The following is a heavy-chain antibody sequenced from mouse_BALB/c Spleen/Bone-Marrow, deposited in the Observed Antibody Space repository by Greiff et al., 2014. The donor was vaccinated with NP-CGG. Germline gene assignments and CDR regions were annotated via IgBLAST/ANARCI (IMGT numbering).Heavy chain of an antibody. D-gene: IGHD1-2*01. CDR2: INPSTGYT. CDR1: GYTFTSYW. Sequence: QVQLQQSGAELAKPGASVKMSCKASGYTFTSYWMHWVKQRPGQGLEWIGYINPSTGYTDYNQKFKDKSTLTADKSSSTAYMQLSSLTSEDSAVYYCARVYYGYFFAYWGQGTLVTVPA. V-gene: IGHV1-7*01. CDR3: ARVYYGYFFAY. J-gene: IGHJ3*01.